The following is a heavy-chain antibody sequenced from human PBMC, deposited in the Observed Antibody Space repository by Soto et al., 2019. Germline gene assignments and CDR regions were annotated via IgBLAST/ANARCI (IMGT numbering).Heavy chain of an antibody. Sequence: EVQLLGSGGDLVQPGGSLRLSCAASGFTFSSYAMSWVRQAPGKGLEWVSTISGSGGTTYYADSVKGRFIISRDNSKNTLFLQMNSLRAEDTALYYCAKNKETGTTGGLGYWGQGTLVTVSS. V-gene: IGHV3-23*01. CDR3: AKNKETGTTGGLGY. CDR1: GFTFSSYA. J-gene: IGHJ4*02. CDR2: ISGSGGTT. D-gene: IGHD1-1*01.